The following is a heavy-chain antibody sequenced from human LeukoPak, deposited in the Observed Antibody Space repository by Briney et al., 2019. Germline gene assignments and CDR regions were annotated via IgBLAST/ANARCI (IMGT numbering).Heavy chain of an antibody. CDR3: ARGTAVAGIDY. V-gene: IGHV4-34*01. D-gene: IGHD6-19*01. J-gene: IGHJ4*02. CDR1: GGSFSGYY. CDR2: INHSGST. Sequence: PSETLSLTCAVEGGSFSGYYCSWIRQPPGKGLEWSGEINHSGSTNYNPSLKSRATISVDTSKNQFSLKLSSVTAADTAVYYCARGTAVAGIDYWGQGTLVTVSS.